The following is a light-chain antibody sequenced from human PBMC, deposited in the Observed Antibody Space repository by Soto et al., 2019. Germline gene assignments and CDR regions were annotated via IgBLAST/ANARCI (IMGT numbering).Light chain of an antibody. V-gene: IGLV2-14*01. J-gene: IGLJ1*01. CDR1: SSDVGSYNY. Sequence: QSALTQPAPVSGSPGQSITIPCTRTSSDVGSYNYVSWYQQPPGKAPKLMIYEVSNRPSGVSNRFSGSKSGNTASLTISGLQADDEADYYCSPYTSSSTLPYVFGTGTKVTVL. CDR3: SPYTSSSTLPYV. CDR2: EVS.